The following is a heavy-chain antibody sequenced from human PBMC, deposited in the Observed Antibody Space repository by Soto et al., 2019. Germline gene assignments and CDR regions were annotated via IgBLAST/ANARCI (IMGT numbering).Heavy chain of an antibody. J-gene: IGHJ5*02. D-gene: IGHD2-15*01. CDR2: ISYDRSNK. Sequence: GGSLRLSCAASGFTFSSYAMHWVRQAPGKGLEWVAVISYDRSNKNYADSVKGRFTISRDNAKNSLYLQMNSLRAEDTAVYYCARDGCSGSNCLNWFDPWGQGTLVTVSS. V-gene: IGHV3-30*04. CDR3: ARDGCSGSNCLNWFDP. CDR1: GFTFSSYA.